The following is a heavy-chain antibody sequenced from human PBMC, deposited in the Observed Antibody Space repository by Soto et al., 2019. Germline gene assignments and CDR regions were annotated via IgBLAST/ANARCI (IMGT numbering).Heavy chain of an antibody. D-gene: IGHD1-26*01. Sequence: SVNRACKAAGYTFTSYGISWVRQAPGQGLEWMGGIIPIFGTANYAQKFQGRVTITADESTSTAYMELSSLRSEDTAVYYCAIFSGPYYHHDLMAFCGQGSTGIVSS. V-gene: IGHV1-69*01. J-gene: IGHJ6*02. CDR3: AIFSGPYYHHDLMAF. CDR1: GYTFTSYG. CDR2: IIPIFGTA.